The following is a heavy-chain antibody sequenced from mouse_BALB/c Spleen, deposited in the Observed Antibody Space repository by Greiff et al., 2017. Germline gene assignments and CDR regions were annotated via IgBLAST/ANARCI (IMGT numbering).Heavy chain of an antibody. CDR3: ASHRYFDV. CDR1: GFTFSSYA. V-gene: IGHV5-9-3*01. Sequence: DVKLVESGGGLVKPGGSLKLSCAASGFTFSSYAMSWVRQTPEKRLEWVATISSGGSYTYYPDSVKGRFTISRDNAKNTLYLQMSSLRSEDTAMYYCASHRYFDVWGAGTTVTVSS. CDR2: ISSGGSYT. J-gene: IGHJ1*01.